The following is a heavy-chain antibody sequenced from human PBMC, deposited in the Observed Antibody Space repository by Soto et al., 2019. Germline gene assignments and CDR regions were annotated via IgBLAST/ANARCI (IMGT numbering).Heavy chain of an antibody. CDR3: ASGGAGSGPFTWELPDH. CDR2: ISAYNGNT. D-gene: IGHD1-26*01. V-gene: IGHV1-18*01. CDR1: GYTFTSYG. Sequence: ASVKVSCKASGYTFTSYGISWVRQAPGQGLEWMGWISAYNGNTNYAQKLQGRVTMTTDTSTSTAYMELRSLRAEDTAIYFCASGGAGSGPFTWELPDHWGPGTLVTVSS. J-gene: IGHJ4*02.